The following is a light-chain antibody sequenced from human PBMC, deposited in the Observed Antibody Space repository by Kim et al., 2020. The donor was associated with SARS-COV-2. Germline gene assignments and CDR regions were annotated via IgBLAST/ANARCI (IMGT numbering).Light chain of an antibody. Sequence: PGKTARITCGGNNHGSKSVHWYQQKPGQAPVLVIYHDSDRPSGIPERFSGSNSGNTATLTISRVEAGDEADYYCQVWDSSSDHVVFGGGTQLTVL. V-gene: IGLV3-21*04. CDR3: QVWDSSSDHVV. J-gene: IGLJ2*01. CDR1: NHGSKS. CDR2: HDS.